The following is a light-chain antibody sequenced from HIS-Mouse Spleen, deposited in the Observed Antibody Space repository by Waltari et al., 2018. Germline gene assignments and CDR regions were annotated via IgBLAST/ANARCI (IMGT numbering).Light chain of an antibody. J-gene: IGKJ1*01. Sequence: DIQLTQSPSFLSASAVDRVTITSRASQGISSYLAWYQQKPGKAPKLLIYAASNLQSGVASRFSGSGSGTEFTLTISSLQPEDFATYYCQQLNSYPPTFGQGTKVEIK. CDR2: AAS. CDR1: QGISSY. CDR3: QQLNSYPPT. V-gene: IGKV1-9*01.